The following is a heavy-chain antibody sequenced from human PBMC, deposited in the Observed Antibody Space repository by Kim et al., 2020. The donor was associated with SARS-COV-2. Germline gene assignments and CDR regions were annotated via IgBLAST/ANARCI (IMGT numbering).Heavy chain of an antibody. J-gene: IGHJ4*01. D-gene: IGHD2-21*02. CDR1: GFTFSNYG. CDR3: ASLMELAYCVNDCYGDY. CDR2: IWYDGNNT. Sequence: GGSLRLSCAASGFTFSNYGMHWVRQAPGKGLEWVAVIWYDGNNTYYGDSVRGRFTISRDDSKNTVYLQMNSLRAVDTAIYYCASLMELAYCVNDCYGDYWGQGTLVTVSS. V-gene: IGHV3-33*01.